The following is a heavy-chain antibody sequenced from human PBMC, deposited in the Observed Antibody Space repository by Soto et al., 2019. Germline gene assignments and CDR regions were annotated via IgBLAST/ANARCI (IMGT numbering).Heavy chain of an antibody. CDR3: AGVNGDCVRGSCQGHYAMDV. Sequence: QLQLQESGPGLVKPSETLSLTCTVSSAPVSSTTYTWGWIRQPPGKGLEWVASGYYGGRSYYNPTLNSRVTISLDTSKNHSSLKKTSVTPADTAVYYCAGVNGDCVRGSCQGHYAMDVWGQGTTVTVSS. V-gene: IGHV4-39*02. CDR2: GYYGGRS. D-gene: IGHD2-15*01. J-gene: IGHJ6*02. CDR1: SAPVSSTTYT.